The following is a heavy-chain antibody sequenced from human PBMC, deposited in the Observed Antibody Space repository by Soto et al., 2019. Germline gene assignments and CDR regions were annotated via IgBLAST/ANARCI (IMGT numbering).Heavy chain of an antibody. CDR2: ISGSGGST. CDR1: GFTFSSYA. J-gene: IGHJ4*02. CDR3: AKDGALGERRPSYFDY. V-gene: IGHV3-23*01. D-gene: IGHD1-1*01. Sequence: EVQLLESGGGLVQPGGSPRLSCAASGFTFSSYAMSWVRQAPGKGLEWVSAISGSGGSTYYAGSVKGRFTISRDNSKNTLYLQMNSLRAEDTAVYYCAKDGALGERRPSYFDYWGQGTLVTVSS.